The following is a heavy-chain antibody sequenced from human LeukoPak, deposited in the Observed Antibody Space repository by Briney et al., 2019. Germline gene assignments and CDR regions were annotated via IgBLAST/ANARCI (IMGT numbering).Heavy chain of an antibody. D-gene: IGHD7-27*01. Sequence: ASVKVSCKASRYTFTSHDINWVRQATGRGFEWMGWMSPNSGNTGYAQKFQGRVTMTRNTSISTAYMELSSLRSEDTAVYYCTRGPPNWGFDYWGQGTLVTVSS. CDR1: RYTFTSHD. CDR3: TRGPPNWGFDY. J-gene: IGHJ4*02. V-gene: IGHV1-8*01. CDR2: MSPNSGNT.